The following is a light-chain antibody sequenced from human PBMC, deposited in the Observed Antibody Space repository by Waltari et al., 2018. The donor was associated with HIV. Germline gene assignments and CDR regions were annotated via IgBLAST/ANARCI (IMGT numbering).Light chain of an antibody. CDR3: QQSYNTPPWT. V-gene: IGKV1-39*01. J-gene: IGKJ1*01. CDR2: AAS. CDR1: QSISSY. Sequence: DIQMTKSPSSLSASVGDRVTITCRASQSISSYLNWYQHKPGKAPKLLIYAASSLQSGVPSRFSGSGSGTDFTLTISSLQPEDFATYYCQQSYNTPPWTFGQGTKVAFK.